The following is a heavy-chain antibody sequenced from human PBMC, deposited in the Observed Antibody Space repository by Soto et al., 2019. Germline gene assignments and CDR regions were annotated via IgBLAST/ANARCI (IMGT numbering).Heavy chain of an antibody. V-gene: IGHV1-69*01. J-gene: IGHJ4*02. Sequence: QVQLVQSGAEVRKPGSSVKVSCKASGGTFSRHAIIWVRQAPGQGLEWMGGIIPIFGTANHAQKFQGRVTIIADESTSTVYMELSSLRSEDTAVYYCASSAEMATITGGFDYWGQGTLVTVSS. CDR1: GGTFSRHA. D-gene: IGHD5-12*01. CDR2: IIPIFGTA. CDR3: ASSAEMATITGGFDY.